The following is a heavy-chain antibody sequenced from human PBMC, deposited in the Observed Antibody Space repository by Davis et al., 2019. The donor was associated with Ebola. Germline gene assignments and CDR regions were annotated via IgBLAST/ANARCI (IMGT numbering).Heavy chain of an antibody. CDR1: GYTFNTYG. Sequence: ASVKVSCKTSGYTFNTYGISWVRQAPGQGLEWMGWISAYNGNTNYAQILQGRVTMTTDTSTGTAYMELRSLRSDDTAVYFCARTSIVGTTTTASDIWGQGTKVTVSS. D-gene: IGHD1-26*01. J-gene: IGHJ3*02. CDR3: ARTSIVGTTTTASDI. V-gene: IGHV1-18*01. CDR2: ISAYNGNT.